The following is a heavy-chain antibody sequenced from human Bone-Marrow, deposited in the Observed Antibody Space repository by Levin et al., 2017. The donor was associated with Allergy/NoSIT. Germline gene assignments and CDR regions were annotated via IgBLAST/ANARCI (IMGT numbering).Heavy chain of an antibody. V-gene: IGHV3-15*07. CDR3: TSWRAGGDATAFDI. J-gene: IGHJ3*02. D-gene: IGHD3-10*01. CDR2: IKSKTDGETV. CDR1: GLTFNNAW. Sequence: ESLKISCAASGLTFNNAWMNWVRQAPGKGLEWVGRIKSKTDGETVAYGAPVKGRFTISRDDSKSTLDLQMNNLNAEDTAVYYCTSWRAGGDATAFDIWGRGTMVTVSS.